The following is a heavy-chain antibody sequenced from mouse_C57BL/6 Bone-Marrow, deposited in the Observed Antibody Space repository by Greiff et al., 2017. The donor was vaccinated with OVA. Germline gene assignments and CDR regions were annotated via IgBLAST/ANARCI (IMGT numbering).Heavy chain of an antibody. CDR3: ARGNFGSSFYAMDY. V-gene: IGHV14-3*01. J-gene: IGHJ4*01. CDR2: IDPANDNT. CDR1: GFNIKNTY. Sequence: EVQLQQSVAELVRPGASVKLSCTASGFNIKNTYMHWVKQRPEPGLEWIGRIDPANDNTKYAPKFQGKATMTADPSSNTAYLQLSSLSSEDTAVYCCARGNFGSSFYAMDYWGQGTSVTVSS. D-gene: IGHD1-1*01.